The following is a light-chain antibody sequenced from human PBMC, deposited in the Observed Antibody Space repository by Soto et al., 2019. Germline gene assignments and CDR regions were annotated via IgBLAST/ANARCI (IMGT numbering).Light chain of an antibody. CDR3: HQANSFPRT. CDR2: KAS. Sequence: DTLMTQSPSSVSASIGDRVILTCRASRDISTWLAWYQQKPGQAPKLLISKASNLQSGVPSRFSGSGSGREFTLITSSLQPDDFATYFCHQANSFPRTFGQGTKV. CDR1: RDISTW. V-gene: IGKV1-12*01. J-gene: IGKJ1*01.